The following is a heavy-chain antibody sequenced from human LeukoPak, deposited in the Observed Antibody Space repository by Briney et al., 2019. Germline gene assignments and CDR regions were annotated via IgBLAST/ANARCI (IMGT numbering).Heavy chain of an antibody. V-gene: IGHV1-18*01. J-gene: IGHJ4*02. D-gene: IGHD3-22*01. CDR1: GYTFTSYG. Sequence: ASVKVSCKASGYTFTSYGISWVRQAPGQGLEWMGWISAYNGNTNYAQKLQGRVTMTTDTSTSTAYMELRSLRSDDTAVYYCARVRITMIVVVPPEDYWGQGTLVTVSS. CDR3: ARVRITMIVVVPPEDY. CDR2: ISAYNGNT.